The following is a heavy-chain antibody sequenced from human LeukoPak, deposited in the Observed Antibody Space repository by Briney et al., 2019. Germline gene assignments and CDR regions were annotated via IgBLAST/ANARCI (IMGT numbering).Heavy chain of an antibody. D-gene: IGHD3-22*01. CDR3: ARADSSGYYYPNYFDY. Sequence: GRSLRLSCAASGFTFSSHGMHWVRQAPGKGLEWVAFIRYDGSNKYYADSVKGRFTISRDNAKNSLYLQMNSLRAEDTAVYYCARADSSGYYYPNYFDYWGQGTLVTVSS. J-gene: IGHJ4*02. CDR1: GFTFSSHG. CDR2: IRYDGSNK. V-gene: IGHV3-33*08.